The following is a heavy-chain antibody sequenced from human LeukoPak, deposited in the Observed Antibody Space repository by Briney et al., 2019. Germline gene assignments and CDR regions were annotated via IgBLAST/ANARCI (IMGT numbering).Heavy chain of an antibody. CDR2: IYSGGST. V-gene: IGHV3-66*02. CDR1: GFTVSSNY. J-gene: IGHJ4*02. Sequence: GGSLRLSCAASGFTVSSNYMSWVRQAPGKGLEWVSAIYSGGSTYYADSVKGRFTISSDNSKNTLYLQMNSLRAEDTAVYYCARDQAGLYYFDYWGQRTLVSVSS. D-gene: IGHD6-19*01. CDR3: ARDQAGLYYFDY.